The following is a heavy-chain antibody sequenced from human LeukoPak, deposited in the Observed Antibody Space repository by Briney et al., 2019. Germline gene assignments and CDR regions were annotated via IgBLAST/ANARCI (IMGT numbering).Heavy chain of an antibody. D-gene: IGHD6-6*01. CDR1: GFTFSSYW. CDR3: AGVKYSSSSPPIYYYYMDV. V-gene: IGHV3-7*01. Sequence: PGGSLRLSCAASGFTFSSYWMSWVRQAPGKGLEWVANIKQDGSEKYYVDSVKGRFTISRDNAKNSLYLQMNSLRAEDTAVYYCAGVKYSSSSPPIYYYYMDVWGKGTTVTVSS. J-gene: IGHJ6*03. CDR2: IKQDGSEK.